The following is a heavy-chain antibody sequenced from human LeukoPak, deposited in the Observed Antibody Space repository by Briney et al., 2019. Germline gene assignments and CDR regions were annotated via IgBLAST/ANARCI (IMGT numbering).Heavy chain of an antibody. V-gene: IGHV4-59*01. J-gene: IGHJ3*02. CDR3: AREASTMIVQPVNAFDI. CDR1: GDSISNYY. Sequence: PSETLSLTCTVSGDSISNYYWSWIRQPPGKGLEWIGYIYYSGNTDYNPSLKSRVTISVDTSKNQFSLKLSSVTAADTAVYYCAREASTMIVQPVNAFDIWGQGTMVTVSS. D-gene: IGHD3-22*01. CDR2: IYYSGNT.